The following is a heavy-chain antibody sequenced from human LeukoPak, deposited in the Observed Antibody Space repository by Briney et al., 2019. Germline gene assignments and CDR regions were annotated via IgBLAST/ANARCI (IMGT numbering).Heavy chain of an antibody. D-gene: IGHD3-3*01. CDR1: PWSLSSRGYY. CDR2: IYYSGNT. CDR3: VRERAFLSGYYPGTFY. J-gene: IGHJ4*02. Sequence: PSETLSLTCLVSPWSLSSRGYYLLWIRQHPGKGLEWIGYIYYSGNTYYNPSLKSRLTISLDTSKNRFSLKLTAVTAADTAIYYSVRERAFLSGYYPGTFYSGQGSLVTVSS. V-gene: IGHV4-31*03.